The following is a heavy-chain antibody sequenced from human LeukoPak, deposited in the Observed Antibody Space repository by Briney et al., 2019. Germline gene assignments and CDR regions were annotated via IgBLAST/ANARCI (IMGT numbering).Heavy chain of an antibody. CDR2: IYGGST. J-gene: IGHJ6*03. Sequence: GGSLRLSCAASRFTLSDNYMTCVPQAPGKGLKSGSIIYGGSTYYAASVKRRFTISRDNSKNTLYLQMNSLRAEDTAVYYCARDFEGVHRTTNSYTYYYYMDVWGKGTTVIVSS. D-gene: IGHD2/OR15-2a*01. CDR3: ARDFEGVHRTTNSYTYYYYMDV. V-gene: IGHV3-53*01. CDR1: RFTLSDNY.